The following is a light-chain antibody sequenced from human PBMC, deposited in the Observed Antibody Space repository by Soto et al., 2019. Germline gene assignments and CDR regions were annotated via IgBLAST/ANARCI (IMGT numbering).Light chain of an antibody. CDR3: SSYTSSSTYV. Sequence: QSVLTQPASVSGSPGQSITISCTVTSSDVGGYNYVSWYQQYPGKVPKLMIYEVSNRPSGVSNRFSGSKSGNTASLTIARLQAGDEADYYCSSYTSSSTYVFGTGTKVTVL. CDR1: SSDVGGYNY. CDR2: EVS. V-gene: IGLV2-14*01. J-gene: IGLJ1*01.